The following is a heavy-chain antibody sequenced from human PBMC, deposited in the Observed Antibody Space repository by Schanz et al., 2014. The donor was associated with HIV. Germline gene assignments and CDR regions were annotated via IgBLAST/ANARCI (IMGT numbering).Heavy chain of an antibody. V-gene: IGHV3-23*04. J-gene: IGHJ4*02. D-gene: IGHD1-26*01. CDR1: GFTFNNYA. CDR3: TRDVLYYGGYYFDS. Sequence: VQLVESGGGVVQPGRSLRLSCAASGFTFNNYAMSWVRQAPGKGLEWVSVISGSGRSTYYAESVKGRFTISRDNVKNSLYLQMNTVTAEDTAIYFCTRDVLYYGGYYFDSWGQGILVTVSS. CDR2: ISGSGRST.